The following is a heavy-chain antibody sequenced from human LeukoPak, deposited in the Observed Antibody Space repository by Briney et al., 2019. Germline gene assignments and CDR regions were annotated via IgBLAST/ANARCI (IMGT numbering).Heavy chain of an antibody. Sequence: SETLSLTCTVSGGSLNSSSYYWGWIRQPPGKGLEWIGSIYYSGSTYYNSSLKSRVTISVDTSKNQFSLKLSSVTAADTAVYYCARQITIFGVTLYYYYYMDVWGKGTTVTVSS. CDR3: ARQITIFGVTLYYYYYMDV. D-gene: IGHD3-3*01. J-gene: IGHJ6*03. CDR2: IYYSGST. CDR1: GGSLNSSSYY. V-gene: IGHV4-39*01.